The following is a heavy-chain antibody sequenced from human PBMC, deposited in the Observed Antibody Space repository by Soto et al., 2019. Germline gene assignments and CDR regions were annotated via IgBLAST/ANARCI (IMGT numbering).Heavy chain of an antibody. D-gene: IGHD4-17*01. Sequence: QVQLVQSGAEVKKSGASVKVSCKASGYTFTSYGITWVRQAPGQGLEWMGWISPNSGSTNYAQKLQGRVTMTTETSTSTVYMELRSLRFDDTAVYYCARGVMTSNLDHWGQGTLVTVSS. CDR1: GYTFTSYG. CDR3: ARGVMTSNLDH. J-gene: IGHJ4*02. CDR2: ISPNSGST. V-gene: IGHV1-18*01.